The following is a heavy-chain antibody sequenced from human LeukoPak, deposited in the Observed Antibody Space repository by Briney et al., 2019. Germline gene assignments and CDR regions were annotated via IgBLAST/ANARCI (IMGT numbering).Heavy chain of an antibody. CDR1: GGSFSGYY. V-gene: IGHV4-34*01. J-gene: IGHJ4*02. CDR2: INHSGST. D-gene: IGHD3-3*01. Sequence: SETLSLTCAVYGGSFSGYYWSWIRQPPGKGLEWIGEINHSGSTNYNPSLKSRVTISVDTSKNQFSLKLSSVTAADTAVYYCARERDFGLFDYWGQGTLVTVSS. CDR3: ARERDFGLFDY.